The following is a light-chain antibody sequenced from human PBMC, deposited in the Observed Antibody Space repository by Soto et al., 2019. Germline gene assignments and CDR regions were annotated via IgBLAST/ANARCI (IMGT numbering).Light chain of an antibody. CDR1: RGHSNYA. CDR2: LNSDGSH. Sequence: QSVLTQSPSASASLGASVKRTCTLSRGHSNYAIAWHQQQSEKGPRYLMKLNSDGSHSKGDGIPDRFSGSSSGAERYLTISSLQSEDEADCYCQTWGSGIVVFGGGTKLTVL. CDR3: QTWGSGIVV. J-gene: IGLJ2*01. V-gene: IGLV4-69*01.